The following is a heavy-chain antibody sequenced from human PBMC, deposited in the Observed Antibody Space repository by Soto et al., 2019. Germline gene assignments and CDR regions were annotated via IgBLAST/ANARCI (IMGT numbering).Heavy chain of an antibody. V-gene: IGHV4-59*08. J-gene: IGHJ5*02. CDR3: ARCIAAAGSCLVDP. CDR2: IYYSGST. Sequence: ETLSLTCTVSGGSISSYYWSWIRQPPGKGLEWIGYIYYSGSTNYNPSLKSRVTISVDTSKNQFSLKLSSVTAADTAVYYCARCIAAAGSCLVDPWGQGTLVTVSS. D-gene: IGHD6-13*01. CDR1: GGSISSYY.